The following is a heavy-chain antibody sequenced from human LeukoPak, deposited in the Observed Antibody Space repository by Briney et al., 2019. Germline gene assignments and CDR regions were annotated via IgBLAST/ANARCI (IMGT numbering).Heavy chain of an antibody. J-gene: IGHJ5*02. CDR3: ARGGYQMLVGWFDP. V-gene: IGHV4-61*01. CDR1: GYSISSGYY. Sequence: PSETLSLTCIVSGYSISSGYYWGWIRQPPGKGLEWIGYIYYSGSTNYNPSLKSRVTISVDMSKNQFSLKLSSVTAGDTAVYYCARGGYQMLVGWFDPWGQGTLVTVSS. D-gene: IGHD2-2*01. CDR2: IYYSGST.